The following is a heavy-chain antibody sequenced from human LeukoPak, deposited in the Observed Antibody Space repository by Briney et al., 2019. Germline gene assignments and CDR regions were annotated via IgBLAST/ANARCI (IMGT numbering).Heavy chain of an antibody. CDR2: ISYDGSNK. Sequence: TGGSLRLSCAASGFTFSSYGMHWVRQAPGKGLEGVAVISYDGSNKYYADSVKGRFTISRDNSKNTLYLQMNSLRAEDTAVYYCAKTGGSYFSPDYWGQGTLVTVSS. J-gene: IGHJ4*02. D-gene: IGHD1-26*01. V-gene: IGHV3-30*18. CDR1: GFTFSSYG. CDR3: AKTGGSYFSPDY.